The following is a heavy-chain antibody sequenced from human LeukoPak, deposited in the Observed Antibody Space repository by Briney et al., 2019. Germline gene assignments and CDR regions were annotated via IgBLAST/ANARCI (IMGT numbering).Heavy chain of an antibody. J-gene: IGHJ3*02. CDR3: ARGAPFWITMIVVPNDAFDI. CDR2: INHSGST. Sequence: SETLSLTCTVSGGSISSSSYYWGWIRQPPGKGLEWIGEINHSGSTNYNPSLKSRVTISVDTSKNQFSLKLSSVTAADTAVYYCARGAPFWITMIVVPNDAFDIWGQGTMVTVSS. V-gene: IGHV4-39*07. D-gene: IGHD3-22*01. CDR1: GGSISSSSYY.